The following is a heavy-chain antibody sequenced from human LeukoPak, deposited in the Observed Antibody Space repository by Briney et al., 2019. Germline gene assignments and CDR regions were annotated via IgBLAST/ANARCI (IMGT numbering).Heavy chain of an antibody. CDR3: AREESSSSGYYFDD. CDR1: GFTFSSYA. D-gene: IGHD6-6*01. J-gene: IGHJ4*02. V-gene: IGHV3-23*01. CDR2: ISDSGSGGNT. Sequence: GGSLRLSCAASGFTFSSYAMSWVRQAPGKGLEWVSTISDSGSGGNTYYADSVKGRFTISRDNAKNSLYLQMNSLRAEDTAVYYCAREESSSSGYYFDDWGQGALVTVSS.